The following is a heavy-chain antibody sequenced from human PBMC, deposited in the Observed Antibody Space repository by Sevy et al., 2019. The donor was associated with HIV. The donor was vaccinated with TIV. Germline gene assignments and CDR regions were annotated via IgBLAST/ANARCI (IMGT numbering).Heavy chain of an antibody. V-gene: IGHV4-38-2*01. D-gene: IGHD6-13*01. J-gene: IGHJ4*02. Sequence: SETLSLTCAVSGYSMTSGYFWGWIRQSPGKGLEWIRSLYHSGTTYYSPSLKSRVTLSVDTSKNQFSLKVRSVTAADTAVHYCARVDSSGWSDYWGQGTLVTVSS. CDR3: ARVDSSGWSDY. CDR1: GYSMTSGYF. CDR2: LYHSGTT.